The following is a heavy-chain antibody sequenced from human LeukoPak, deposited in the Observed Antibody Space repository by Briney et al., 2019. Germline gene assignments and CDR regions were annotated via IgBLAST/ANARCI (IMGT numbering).Heavy chain of an antibody. Sequence: KASETLSLTCTVSGGSISSSSYYWGWIHQPPGKGLEWIGSIYYSGSTYYNPSLKSRVTISVDTSKNQFSLKLSSVTAADTAVYYCARADTAMVVVDYWGQGTLVTVSS. V-gene: IGHV4-39*07. D-gene: IGHD5-18*01. CDR3: ARADTAMVVVDY. CDR2: IYYSGST. J-gene: IGHJ4*02. CDR1: GGSISSSSYY.